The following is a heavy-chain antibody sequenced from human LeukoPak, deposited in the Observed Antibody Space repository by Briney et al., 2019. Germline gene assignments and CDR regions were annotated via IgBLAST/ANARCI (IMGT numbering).Heavy chain of an antibody. V-gene: IGHV1-69*04. D-gene: IGHD3-16*02. CDR2: IIPILGIA. Sequence: GASVKVSCKASGGTFSSYAISWVRQAPGQGLEWMGRIIPILGIANYAQKFQGRVTVTADKSTSTAYMELSSLRSEDTAVYYCARNPWGSYHLFDYWGQGTLVTVSS. CDR3: ARNPWGSYHLFDY. CDR1: GGTFSSYA. J-gene: IGHJ4*02.